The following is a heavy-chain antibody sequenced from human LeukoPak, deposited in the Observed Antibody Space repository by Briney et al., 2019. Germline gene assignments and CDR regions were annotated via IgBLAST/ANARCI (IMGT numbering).Heavy chain of an antibody. Sequence: PGGSLRLSCAASGFTFSSYAMSWVRQAPGKGLEWVSAISGSGGSTYYADSVKGRFTISRDNSKNTLYLQMNSLGAEDTAVYYCAKQGGYSYGLDYWGQGTLVTVSS. CDR3: AKQGGYSYGLDY. J-gene: IGHJ4*02. V-gene: IGHV3-23*01. D-gene: IGHD5-18*01. CDR1: GFTFSSYA. CDR2: ISGSGGST.